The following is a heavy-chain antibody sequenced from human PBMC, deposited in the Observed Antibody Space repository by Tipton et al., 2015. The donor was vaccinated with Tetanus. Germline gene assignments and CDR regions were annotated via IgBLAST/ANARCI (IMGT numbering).Heavy chain of an antibody. J-gene: IGHJ5*02. CDR1: GDSISRFY. Sequence: TLSLTCNMSGDSISRFYWSWIRQAPGKGLEWIGHIYYSGSANYNPSLKSRLTISIDTSTDQLSLRLTSVTAAYSAVYYCARLDYAASGYIIRFGPWGQGTLVSVS. CDR3: ARLDYAASGYIIRFGP. V-gene: IGHV4-59*08. CDR2: IYYSGSA. D-gene: IGHD4/OR15-4a*01.